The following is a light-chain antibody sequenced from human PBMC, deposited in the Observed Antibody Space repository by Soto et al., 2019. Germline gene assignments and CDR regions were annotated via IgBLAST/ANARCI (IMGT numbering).Light chain of an antibody. V-gene: IGLV1-47*02. CDR2: LND. J-gene: IGLJ1*01. CDR3: AAWDGRLNGHYV. Sequence: QSVLTQPPSASGTPGQRVTISCGGSSSNIGTNSVHWYKQLPGTAPKLLIYLNDQRPSGVPDRFSGSKSGTSASLAISGLRSEDEADYFCAAWDGRLNGHYVFGTGTKSPS. CDR1: SSNIGTNS.